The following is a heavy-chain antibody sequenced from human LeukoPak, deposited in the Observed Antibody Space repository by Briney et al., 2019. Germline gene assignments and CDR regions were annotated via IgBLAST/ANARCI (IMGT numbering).Heavy chain of an antibody. J-gene: IGHJ4*02. CDR2: ISGSGGST. CDR3: AKALSSAIAVAGTRDY. D-gene: IGHD6-19*01. Sequence: PGASLRLSCAASGFTFSSYAMSWVRQAPGKGLEWVSAISGSGGSTYYADSVKGWFTISRDNSKNTLYLQMNSLRAEDTAVYYCAKALSSAIAVAGTRDYWGQGTLVTVSS. V-gene: IGHV3-23*01. CDR1: GFTFSSYA.